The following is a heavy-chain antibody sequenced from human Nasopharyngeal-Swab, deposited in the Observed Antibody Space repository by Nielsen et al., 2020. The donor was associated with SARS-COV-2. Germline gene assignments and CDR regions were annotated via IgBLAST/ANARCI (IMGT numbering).Heavy chain of an antibody. CDR2: ISYDGNIK. D-gene: IGHD3-16*01. J-gene: IGHJ3*01. CDR3: AKAFGEDQLAEDAFDA. V-gene: IGHV3-30*18. Sequence: GGSLRLSCAASGFTFSNYGMHWFRQAPGKGLEWVAVISYDGNIKSYADSVRGRFLISRDNSHNTLYLQMSRLRTEERAVYYCAKAFGEDQLAEDAFDAWGQGTMVTVS. CDR1: GFTFSNYG.